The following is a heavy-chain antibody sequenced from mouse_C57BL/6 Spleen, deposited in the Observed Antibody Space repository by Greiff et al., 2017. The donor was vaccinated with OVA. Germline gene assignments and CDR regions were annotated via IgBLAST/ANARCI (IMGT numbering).Heavy chain of an antibody. CDR2: ISYDGSN. CDR3: ARGGEDYDLYFDG. CDR1: GYSITSGYY. V-gene: IGHV3-6*01. D-gene: IGHD2-4*01. Sequence: VQLKESGPGLVKPSQSLSLTCSVTGYSITSGYYWNWIRQFPGNKLEWMGYISYDGSNNYNPSLKNRISITRDTSKNQFFLKLNSVTTEDTATYYCARGGEDYDLYFDGWGPGTTLTVSS. J-gene: IGHJ2*01.